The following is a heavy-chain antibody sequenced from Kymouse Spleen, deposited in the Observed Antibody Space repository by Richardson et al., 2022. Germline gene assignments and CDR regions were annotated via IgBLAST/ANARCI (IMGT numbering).Heavy chain of an antibody. CDR1: GGSVSSGSYY. Sequence: QVQLQESGPGLVKPSETLSLTCTVSGGSVSSGSYYWSWIRQPPGKGLEWIGYIYYSGSTNYNPSLKSRVTISVDTSKNQFSLKLSSVTAADTAVYYCARVGIAARPFDYWGQGTLVTVSS. CDR2: IYYSGST. J-gene: IGHJ4*02. CDR3: ARVGIAARPFDY. D-gene: IGHD6-6*01. V-gene: IGHV4-61*01.